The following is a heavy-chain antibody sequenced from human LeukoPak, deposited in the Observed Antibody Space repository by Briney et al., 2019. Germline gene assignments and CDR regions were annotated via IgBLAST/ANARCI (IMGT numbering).Heavy chain of an antibody. J-gene: IGHJ4*02. Sequence: GGSLRLSCAASGFAFSSSWMAWVRQAPGTGLEWVANIKEDGSVKQYVDSVKGRFTISRDNAKNSLYLQMNSLRTDDTALYYCARDSSGALDFWGQGNLVTVSS. V-gene: IGHV3-7*01. CDR3: ARDSSGALDF. CDR1: GFAFSSSW. CDR2: IKEDGSVK. D-gene: IGHD7-27*01.